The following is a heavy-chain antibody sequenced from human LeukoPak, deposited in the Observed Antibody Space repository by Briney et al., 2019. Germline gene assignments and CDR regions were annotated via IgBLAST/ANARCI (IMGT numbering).Heavy chain of an antibody. J-gene: IGHJ5*02. Sequence: PSETLSLTCTVSGGSISSSSYYWGWVRQAPGKGLEWVSSISSSSSYIYYADSVKGRFTISRDSAKNSLYLQMNSLRAEDTAVYYCARGEVAGPWGQGTLVTVSS. CDR1: GGSISSSSYY. V-gene: IGHV3-21*01. CDR2: ISSSSSYI. CDR3: ARGEVAGP. D-gene: IGHD6-19*01.